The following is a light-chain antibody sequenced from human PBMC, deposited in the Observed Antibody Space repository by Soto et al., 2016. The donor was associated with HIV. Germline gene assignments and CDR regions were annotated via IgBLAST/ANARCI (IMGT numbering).Light chain of an antibody. CDR2: AAS. J-gene: IGKJ4*01. V-gene: IGKV1-9*01. CDR3: LQHNLYPLT. Sequence: DIQLTQSPSFLSASVGDRVTITCRASQDISRSLAWFQQKPGKAPKLLIYAASTLQSGVPSRFSGSGSGTEFTLTVSSLQPEDFATYYCLQHNLYPLTFGGGTKVEIK. CDR1: QDISRS.